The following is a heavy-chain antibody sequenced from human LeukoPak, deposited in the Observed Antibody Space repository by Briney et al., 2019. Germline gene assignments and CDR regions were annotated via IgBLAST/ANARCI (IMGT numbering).Heavy chain of an antibody. CDR2: ISSSSSYI. CDR1: GFTFSSYS. CDR3: ARARSLWSDDSSGYYLDY. D-gene: IGHD3-22*01. V-gene: IGHV3-21*01. J-gene: IGHJ4*02. Sequence: GGSLRLSCAASGFTFSSYSTNWVRQAPGKGLEWVSSISSSSSYIYYADSVKGRFTISRDNAKNSLYLQMNSLRAEDTAVYYCARARSLWSDDSSGYYLDYWGQGTLVTVSS.